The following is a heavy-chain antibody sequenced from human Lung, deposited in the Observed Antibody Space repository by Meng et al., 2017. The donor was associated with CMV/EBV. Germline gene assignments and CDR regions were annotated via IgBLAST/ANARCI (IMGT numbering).Heavy chain of an antibody. D-gene: IGHD3-22*01. CDR3: AKRGDSSGTYAMDV. J-gene: IGHJ6*02. V-gene: IGHV3-30*02. CDR2: IRFDGTNK. Sequence: GGSXRLXCAASGFTFSSYAMHWVRQAPGKGLEWVANIRFDGTNKYHADSVKGRFTISRDNSKNTLHLQMNRLRAEDTAVYYCAKRGDSSGTYAMDVWAQGTXVTVSS. CDR1: GFTFSSYA.